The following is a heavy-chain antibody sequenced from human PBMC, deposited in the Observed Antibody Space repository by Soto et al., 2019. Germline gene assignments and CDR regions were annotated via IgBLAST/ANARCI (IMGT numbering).Heavy chain of an antibody. CDR2: IWYDGSNK. D-gene: IGHD6-19*01. CDR1: GFTFSSYG. CDR3: ARDASSRIAVAGQLAD. V-gene: IGHV3-33*01. J-gene: IGHJ4*02. Sequence: GGSLRLSCAASGFTFSSYGMHWVRQAPGKGLEWVAVIWYDGSNKYYADSVKGRFTISRDNSKNTLYLQMNSLRAEDTAVYYCARDASSRIAVAGQLADWGKGTLVTVAS.